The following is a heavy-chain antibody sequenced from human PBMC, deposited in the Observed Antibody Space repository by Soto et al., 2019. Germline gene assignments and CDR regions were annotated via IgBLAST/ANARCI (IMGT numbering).Heavy chain of an antibody. CDR1: GFTFSSYA. D-gene: IGHD6-19*01. V-gene: IGHV3-23*01. CDR2: ISGSGGST. J-gene: IGHJ6*02. Sequence: PGGSLTLSCAASGFTFSSYAMSWVRQAPGKGLEWVSAISGSGGSTYYADSVKGRFTISRDNSKNTLYLQMNSLRAEDTAVYYCAKVIPSSGWFYYGMDVWGQGTTVTVSS. CDR3: AKVIPSSGWFYYGMDV.